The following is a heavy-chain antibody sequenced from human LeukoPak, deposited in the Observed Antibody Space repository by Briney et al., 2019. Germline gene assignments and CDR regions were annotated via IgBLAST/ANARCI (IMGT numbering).Heavy chain of an antibody. CDR3: AKYGSGNFFDY. Sequence: GGSLRLSCAASGFTFSSYAMSWVRQAPGKGLEWVSGISGGGTGTYYADSVKGRFTISRDNSKSTLYLQMNSPRAGDTALYYCAKYGSGNFFDYWGQGTLVTVSS. J-gene: IGHJ4*02. CDR1: GFTFSSYA. D-gene: IGHD3-10*01. V-gene: IGHV3-23*01. CDR2: ISGGGTGT.